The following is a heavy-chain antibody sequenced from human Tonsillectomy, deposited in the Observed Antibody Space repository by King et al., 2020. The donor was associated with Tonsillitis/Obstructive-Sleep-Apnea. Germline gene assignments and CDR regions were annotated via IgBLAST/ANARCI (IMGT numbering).Heavy chain of an antibody. CDR2: IDWDDDK. V-gene: IGHV2-70*01. CDR1: VFSLRPRGMC. CDR3: ARIPGDDAFDI. D-gene: IGHD2-21*01. Sequence: TFRESGPALVKPTQTLTLTCTFSVFSLRPRGMCVSWSFQPPGKGLDCLALIDWDDDKYYSTSLNTRITTSKDTSKNQVVLTMTDMDPVDTATYYCARIPGDDAFDIWGQGTMVTVSS. J-gene: IGHJ3*02.